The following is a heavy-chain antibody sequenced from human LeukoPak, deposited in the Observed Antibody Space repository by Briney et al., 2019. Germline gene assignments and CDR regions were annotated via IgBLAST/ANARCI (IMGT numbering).Heavy chain of an antibody. D-gene: IGHD3-22*01. CDR1: GFTFSSYS. V-gene: IGHV3-21*01. CDR3: ARDLYDSSGYCYPYYYYGMDV. Sequence: GGSLRLSCAASGFTFSSYSMNWVRQAPGKGLEWVSSISSSSSYIYYADSVKGRFTISRDNAKNSLYLQMNSLRAEDTAVYYCARDLYDSSGYCYPYYYYGMDVWGQGTTVTVSS. CDR2: ISSSSSYI. J-gene: IGHJ6*02.